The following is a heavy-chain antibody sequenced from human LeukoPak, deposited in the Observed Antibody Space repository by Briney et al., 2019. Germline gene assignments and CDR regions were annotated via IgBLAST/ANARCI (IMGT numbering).Heavy chain of an antibody. Sequence: GGSLRLSCAASGFTFSSFDMHWVRQATGKGLKWVSGIAIAGDTYYPASVKGRFTISRENAKNSLYLQMNSLRAGDTAVYYCARARHSSGWRGTYFDYWGQGTLVTVSS. CDR1: GFTFSSFD. V-gene: IGHV3-13*01. D-gene: IGHD6-25*01. CDR3: ARARHSSGWRGTYFDY. J-gene: IGHJ4*02. CDR2: IAIAGDT.